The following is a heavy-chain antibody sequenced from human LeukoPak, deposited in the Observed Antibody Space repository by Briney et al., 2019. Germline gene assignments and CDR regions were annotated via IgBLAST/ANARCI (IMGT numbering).Heavy chain of an antibody. V-gene: IGHV4-34*01. Sequence: PSETLSLTCAVYGGSFSGYYWSCIRQPPGKGLEWIGEINHSGSTNYNPSLKSRVTISVDTSKNQFSLKMSSVTAADTAVYYCAEGAFKLYYDFWSGYRDYWGQGTLVTVSS. J-gene: IGHJ4*02. CDR1: GGSFSGYY. D-gene: IGHD3-3*01. CDR2: INHSGST. CDR3: AEGAFKLYYDFWSGYRDY.